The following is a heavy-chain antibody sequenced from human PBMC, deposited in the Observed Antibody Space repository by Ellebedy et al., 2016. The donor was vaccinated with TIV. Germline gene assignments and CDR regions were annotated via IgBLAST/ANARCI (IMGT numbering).Heavy chain of an antibody. CDR3: ARKGTSLPLDY. CDR2: ISANNGDT. V-gene: IGHV1-18*01. CDR1: GFTFTSYR. Sequence: AASVKVSCKASGFTFTSYRFTWVRQAPGQGLEWMGWISANNGDTHYAQKVQGRVTMTTDTSTSTAYMEVRSLRSDDTAVYYCARKGTSLPLDYWGQGTLVTVSS. J-gene: IGHJ4*02. D-gene: IGHD2-2*01.